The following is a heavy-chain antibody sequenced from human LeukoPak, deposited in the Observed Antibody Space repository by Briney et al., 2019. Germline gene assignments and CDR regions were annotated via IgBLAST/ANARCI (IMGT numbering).Heavy chain of an antibody. V-gene: IGHV3-7*03. D-gene: IGHD4-17*01. CDR3: ARDNPDYGDYPWGLLSSVAFDI. CDR1: GFTFSSYW. CDR2: VKQDGSEK. J-gene: IGHJ3*02. Sequence: GGSLRLSCAASGFTFSSYWMSWVRQAPGKGLEWVAHVKQDGSEKYYVDSVKGRFTISRDNAKNSLYLQMNSLRAEDTAVYYCARDNPDYGDYPWGLLSSVAFDIWGQGTMVTVSS.